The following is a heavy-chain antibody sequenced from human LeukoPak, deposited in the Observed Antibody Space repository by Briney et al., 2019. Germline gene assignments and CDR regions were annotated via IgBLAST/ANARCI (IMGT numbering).Heavy chain of an antibody. CDR1: KFIFGDYG. V-gene: IGHV3-30*02. CDR3: ASGEQWLPY. CDR2: IWYDGSDE. D-gene: IGHD6-19*01. Sequence: GGSLSLSCAASKFIFGDYGMHWVRQAPGKGREWVAFIWYDGSDEYYADSVKGRLTISRDNSKNTLYLQMNSLTTEDTAVYYCASGEQWLPYWGQGTLVTVSS. J-gene: IGHJ4*02.